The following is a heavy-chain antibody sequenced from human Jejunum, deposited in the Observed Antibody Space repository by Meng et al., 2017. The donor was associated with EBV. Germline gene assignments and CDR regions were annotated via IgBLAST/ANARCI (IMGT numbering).Heavy chain of an antibody. D-gene: IGHD4-17*01. CDR3: ARGGPDFGDYVPFDY. Sequence: QLQLAESGSGLVKPSQTLVLPCAFSGVSINMGAYLCSWIRQPPGKGLEWIGNIYHIGSKYYNPSLKSRVTISVDRSKNQFSLKLTSVTAADTAVYYCARGGPDFGDYVPFDYWGQGTLVTVS. J-gene: IGHJ4*02. CDR1: GVSINMGAYL. V-gene: IGHV4-30-2*01. CDR2: IYHIGSK.